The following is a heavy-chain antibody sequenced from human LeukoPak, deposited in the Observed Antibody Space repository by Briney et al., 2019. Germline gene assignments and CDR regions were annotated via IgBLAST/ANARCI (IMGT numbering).Heavy chain of an antibody. V-gene: IGHV4-59*12. CDR2: IYYSGST. J-gene: IGHJ5*02. Sequence: PSETLSLTCTVSGGSISSYYWSWIRQPPGKGLEWIGSIYYSGSTYYNPSLKSRVTISVDTSKNQFSLKLSSVTAADTAVYYCARGYSYGWGRWFDPWGQGTLVTVSS. D-gene: IGHD5-18*01. CDR1: GGSISSYY. CDR3: ARGYSYGWGRWFDP.